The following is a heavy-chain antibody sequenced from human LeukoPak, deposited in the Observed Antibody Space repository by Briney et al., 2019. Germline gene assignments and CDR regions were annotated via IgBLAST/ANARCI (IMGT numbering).Heavy chain of an antibody. Sequence: GGSLRLSCAASGFTFSTNAMHWVRQAPGKGLEWVSYISSSGSTLYYADSVKGRFTISRDNAKNSLYLQMNSLRAEDTALYYCARIYSSGSRYYFDYWGQGTLVTVSS. CDR1: GFTFSTNA. CDR2: ISSSGSTL. CDR3: ARIYSSGSRYYFDY. V-gene: IGHV3-48*03. D-gene: IGHD6-19*01. J-gene: IGHJ4*02.